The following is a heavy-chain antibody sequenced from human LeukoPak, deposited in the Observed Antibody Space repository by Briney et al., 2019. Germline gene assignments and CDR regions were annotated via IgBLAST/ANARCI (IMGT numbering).Heavy chain of an antibody. D-gene: IGHD5-18*01. Sequence: SETLSLTCTVSGGSISSGSYYWSWIRQPAGKGLEWIGRIYTSGSTNYNPSLKSRVTISVDTSKNQFSLKLSSVTAADTAVYYCASEHRGYSYDHDAFDIWGQGTMVTVSS. J-gene: IGHJ3*02. V-gene: IGHV4-61*02. CDR1: GGSISSGSYY. CDR2: IYTSGST. CDR3: ASEHRGYSYDHDAFDI.